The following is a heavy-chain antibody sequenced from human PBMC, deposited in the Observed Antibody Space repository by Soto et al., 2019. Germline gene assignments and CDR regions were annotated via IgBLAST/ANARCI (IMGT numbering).Heavy chain of an antibody. CDR3: AHSIIPTAYDILTGHYLNWFDP. Sequence: SGPKLVNPTQTLTLTCTFSGFSLSTSGVGVGWIRQPPGKALEWLALIYWNDDKRYSPSLKSRLTITKDTSKNQVVLTMTNMDPVDTATYYCAHSIIPTAYDILTGHYLNWFDPWGQGTLVTVSS. D-gene: IGHD3-9*01. J-gene: IGHJ5*02. CDR1: GFSLSTSGVG. V-gene: IGHV2-5*01. CDR2: IYWNDDK.